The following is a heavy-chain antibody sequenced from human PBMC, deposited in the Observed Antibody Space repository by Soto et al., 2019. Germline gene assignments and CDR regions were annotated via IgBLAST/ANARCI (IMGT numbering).Heavy chain of an antibody. J-gene: IGHJ4*02. CDR2: ISGSGGST. D-gene: IGHD3-9*01. V-gene: IGHV3-23*01. CDR1: GFTFSSYA. CDR3: AKSRYNYDILTGSY. Sequence: PVGSLRLSCAASGFTFSSYAMSWVRQAPGKGLEWVSAISGSGGSTYYADSVKGRFTISRDNSKNTLYLQMNSLRAEDTAVYYCAKSRYNYDILTGSYWGQGTLVTVS.